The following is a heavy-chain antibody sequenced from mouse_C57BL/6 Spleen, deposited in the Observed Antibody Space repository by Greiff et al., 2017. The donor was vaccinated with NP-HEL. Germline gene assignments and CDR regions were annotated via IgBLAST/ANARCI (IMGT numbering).Heavy chain of an antibody. J-gene: IGHJ2*01. Sequence: EVQLQESGPGLVKPSQSLSLTCSVTGYSITSGYYWNWIRQFPGNKLEWMGYISYDGSNNYNPSLKNRISITRDTSKNQFFLKLNSVTTEDTATYYCATYYSNYVRYYFDYWGQGTTLTVSS. D-gene: IGHD2-5*01. CDR2: ISYDGSN. CDR1: GYSITSGYY. V-gene: IGHV3-6*01. CDR3: ATYYSNYVRYYFDY.